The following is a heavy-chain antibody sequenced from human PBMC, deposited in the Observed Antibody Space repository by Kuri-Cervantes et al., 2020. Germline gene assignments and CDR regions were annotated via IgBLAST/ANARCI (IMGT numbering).Heavy chain of an antibody. Sequence: SETLSLTCSVSGGSISGYYWNWIRQPPGKGLEWIGYIYYSGSTNYNPSLKSRVTISVDTSKNQFSLRLSSVTAADTAVYYCARTGNLAVAGNYWGQGTLVTVSS. CDR3: ARTGNLAVAGNY. D-gene: IGHD6-19*01. J-gene: IGHJ4*02. V-gene: IGHV4-59*01. CDR2: IYYSGST. CDR1: GGSISGYY.